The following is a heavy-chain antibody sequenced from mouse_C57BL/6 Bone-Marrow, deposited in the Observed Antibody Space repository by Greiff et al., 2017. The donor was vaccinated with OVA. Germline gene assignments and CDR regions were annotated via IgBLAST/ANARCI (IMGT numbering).Heavy chain of an antibody. Sequence: QVQLQQSGAELVKPGASVKLSCKASGYTFTSYWMQWVKQRPGQGLEWIGEIDPSDSYTNYNQKFKGKATLTVDTSSRTAYMQLSSRTSEDSAVYYCAREGGYDGAYWGQGTLVTVSA. CDR1: GYTFTSYW. D-gene: IGHD2-2*01. CDR2: IDPSDSYT. V-gene: IGHV1-50*01. J-gene: IGHJ3*01. CDR3: AREGGYDGAY.